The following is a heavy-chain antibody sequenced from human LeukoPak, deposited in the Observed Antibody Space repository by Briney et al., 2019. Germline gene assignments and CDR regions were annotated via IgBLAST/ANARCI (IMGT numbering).Heavy chain of an antibody. CDR2: IYTSGST. CDR3: ARDRYYYGSASDWGFDP. V-gene: IGHV4-4*07. CDR1: GGSISSYY. D-gene: IGHD3-10*01. Sequence: PSETLSLTCTVSGGSISSYYWSWIRQPAGKGLEWIGRIYTSGSTNYNPSLKSRVTMSVDTSQNQFSQKLSSVTAADTAVYYCARDRYYYGSASDWGFDPWGQGTLVTVSS. J-gene: IGHJ5*02.